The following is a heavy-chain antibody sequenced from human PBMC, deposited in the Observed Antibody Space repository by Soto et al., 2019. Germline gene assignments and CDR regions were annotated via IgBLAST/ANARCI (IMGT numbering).Heavy chain of an antibody. V-gene: IGHV3-30-3*01. CDR2: ISYDGSNK. Sequence: PGGSLRLSCAASGFTFSSYAMHWVRQAPGKGLEWVAVISYDGSNKYYADSVKGRFTISRDNSKNTLYLQMNSLRAEDTAVYYCARDYEMATIVNTYYYYGMDVWGQGTTVTVSS. J-gene: IGHJ6*02. CDR3: ARDYEMATIVNTYYYYGMDV. D-gene: IGHD5-12*01. CDR1: GFTFSSYA.